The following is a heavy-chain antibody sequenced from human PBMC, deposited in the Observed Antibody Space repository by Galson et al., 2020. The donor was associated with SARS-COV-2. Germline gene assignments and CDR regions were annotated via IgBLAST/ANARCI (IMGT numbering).Heavy chain of an antibody. CDR2: IYSGGTT. CDR3: ARDSYGMDV. V-gene: IGHV3-53*01. Sequence: LEWVSVIYSGGTTYYADSVKGRFTISRDNSKNTLYLQMNSLRAEDTAMYYCARDSYGMDVWGQGTTVTVSS. J-gene: IGHJ6*02.